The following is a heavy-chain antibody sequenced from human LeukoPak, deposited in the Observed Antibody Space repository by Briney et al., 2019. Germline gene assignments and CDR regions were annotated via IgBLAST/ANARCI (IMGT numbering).Heavy chain of an antibody. CDR1: GFTVSSNY. D-gene: IGHD5-18*01. Sequence: GGSLRLSCAASGFTVSSNYMSWVRQAPGKGLEWVSVIYSGGTTYYADSAKGRFTISRDISKNTLYLQMNSLRADDTAVYYCATSVDTAMVSDYWGQGTLVTVSS. J-gene: IGHJ4*02. CDR3: ATSVDTAMVSDY. CDR2: IYSGGTT. V-gene: IGHV3-53*01.